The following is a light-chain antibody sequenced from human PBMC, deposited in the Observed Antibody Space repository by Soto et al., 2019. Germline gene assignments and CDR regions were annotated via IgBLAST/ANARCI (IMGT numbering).Light chain of an antibody. J-gene: IGKJ4*01. CDR3: QQRSNWPPIT. CDR2: EAS. Sequence: EIVLKQSPATLSLSPGERATLSCRASQGISRYLAWYQHKPGQAPRLLIYEASNRATGIPARFSGSGSGTDFTLTISSLEPEDFAVYYCQQRSNWPPITFGEGTKVEIK. V-gene: IGKV3-11*01. CDR1: QGISRY.